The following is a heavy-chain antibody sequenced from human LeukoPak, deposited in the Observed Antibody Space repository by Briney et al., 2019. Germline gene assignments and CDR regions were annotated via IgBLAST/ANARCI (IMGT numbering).Heavy chain of an antibody. CDR1: GFTFSSYS. CDR2: ISSSSSYI. CDR3: ARDHRRSRLNYYGSGTHGGPDY. D-gene: IGHD3-10*01. V-gene: IGHV3-21*01. J-gene: IGHJ4*02. Sequence: GGSLRLSCAASGFTFSSYSMNWVRQAPGKGLEWVSSISSSSSYIYYADSVKGRFTISRDKAKNSLYLQMNSLRAEDTAVYYRARDHRRSRLNYYGSGTHGGPDYWGQGTLVTVSS.